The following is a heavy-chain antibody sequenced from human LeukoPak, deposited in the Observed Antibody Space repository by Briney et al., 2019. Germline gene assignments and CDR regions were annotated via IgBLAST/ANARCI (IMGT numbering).Heavy chain of an antibody. CDR3: ARVDCSSTSCYFWRETPYYYMDV. V-gene: IGHV3-30*02. CDR2: IRYDGSNK. J-gene: IGHJ6*03. D-gene: IGHD2-2*01. CDR1: GFTFSSYG. Sequence: PGGSLRLSCAASGFTFSSYGMHWVRQAPGKGLEWVAFIRYDGSNKYYADSVKGRFTISRDNAKNSLYLQMNSLRAEDTAVYYCARVDCSSTSCYFWRETPYYYMDVWGKGTTVTVSS.